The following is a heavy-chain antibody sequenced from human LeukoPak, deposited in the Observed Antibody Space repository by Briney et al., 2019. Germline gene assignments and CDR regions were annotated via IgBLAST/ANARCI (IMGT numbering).Heavy chain of an antibody. V-gene: IGHV3-33*01. CDR2: IWYDGNNK. J-gene: IGHJ4*02. CDR1: GFTFSSYG. Sequence: GRSLRLSCAASGFTFSSYGMHWVRQAPDKGLEWVAVIWYDGNNKYYADSVKGRFTISRDNSKSTLYLQINSLRAEDTAVYYCARDLTLERKDGDSLGYWGQGTLVTVSS. D-gene: IGHD4-17*01. CDR3: ARDLTLERKDGDSLGY.